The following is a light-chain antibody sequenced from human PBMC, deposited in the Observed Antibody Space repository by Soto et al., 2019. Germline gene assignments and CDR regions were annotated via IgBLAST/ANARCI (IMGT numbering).Light chain of an antibody. CDR2: GAS. Sequence: IVMTPSPVTLSVSPGEKATLSCRPSQSISSNLAWYQHKPGQAPRLLIFGASTRATDVPARFSGSGSGTEFTLTISSLQSEDFAVYYCLQHNNWPRTFGQGTKV. CDR3: LQHNNWPRT. J-gene: IGKJ1*01. CDR1: QSISSN. V-gene: IGKV3-15*01.